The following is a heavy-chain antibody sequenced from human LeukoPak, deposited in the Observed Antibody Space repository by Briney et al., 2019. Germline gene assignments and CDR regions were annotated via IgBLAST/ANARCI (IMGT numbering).Heavy chain of an antibody. CDR2: ISGSGDST. D-gene: IGHD2-15*01. CDR1: GFTFSSYG. Sequence: GGSLRLSCAASGFTFSSYGMSWVRQAPGKGLEWVSAISGSGDSTYYADSVKGRFSISRDNSKNTLYLQMNSLRAEDTAIYYCAKDRYCSGGSCSGSADYWGQGTLVTVSS. J-gene: IGHJ4*02. CDR3: AKDRYCSGGSCSGSADY. V-gene: IGHV3-23*01.